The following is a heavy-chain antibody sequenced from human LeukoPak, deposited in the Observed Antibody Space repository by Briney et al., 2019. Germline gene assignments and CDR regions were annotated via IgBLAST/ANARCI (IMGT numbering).Heavy chain of an antibody. CDR1: GFTFSGSA. CDR2: IRSKANNYAT. Sequence: GGSLRLSCVVSGFTFSGSAVHWVRQASGKGLEWVGRIRSKANNYATAYAASVKGRFTISRDDSKNTLYLQMNSLRADDTAVYYCARHKEKYGDSCLDDDWGQGTLVTVSS. D-gene: IGHD4-17*01. V-gene: IGHV3-73*01. J-gene: IGHJ4*02. CDR3: ARHKEKYGDSCLDDD.